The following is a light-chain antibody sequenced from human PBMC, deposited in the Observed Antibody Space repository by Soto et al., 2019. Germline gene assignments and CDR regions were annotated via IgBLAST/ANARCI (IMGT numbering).Light chain of an antibody. CDR2: DGS. J-gene: IGKJ4*01. Sequence: DIQMTQSPSTLSASIGDRVTITCRASQRITHWLAWYQQKPGKAPKFLIYDGSTLESGVPSRFSGRASGTEFTLTISSLQPEDFGTYYCQQYDDYPLTFGGGTRVEIK. V-gene: IGKV1-5*01. CDR1: QRITHW. CDR3: QQYDDYPLT.